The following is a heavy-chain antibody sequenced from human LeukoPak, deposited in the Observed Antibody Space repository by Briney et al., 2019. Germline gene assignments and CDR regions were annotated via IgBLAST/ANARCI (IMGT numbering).Heavy chain of an antibody. V-gene: IGHV3-7*01. CDR3: ARESSSSWYVGY. CDR1: GFTFSSYW. Sequence: GGSLRLSCAASGFTFSSYWMSWVRQAPGKGLEWVANIKQGGSEKYYVDSVKGRFTISRDNDKNSLYLQMNSLRAEDTAVYYCARESSSSWYVGYWGQGTLVTVSS. CDR2: IKQGGSEK. J-gene: IGHJ4*02. D-gene: IGHD6-13*01.